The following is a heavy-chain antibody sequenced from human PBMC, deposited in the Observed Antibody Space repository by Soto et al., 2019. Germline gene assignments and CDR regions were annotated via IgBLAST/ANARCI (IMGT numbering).Heavy chain of an antibody. CDR3: AKLRDFVVLPAGILDY. J-gene: IGHJ4*02. CDR2: VSGGGDTT. CDR1: GFTFSSYG. Sequence: EVQWLESGGGLVQPGGSLRLTCAASGFTFSSYGISWIRLSPGKGLEWVSVVSGGGDTTYYTPSVKGRFTIPRDDFRNTLYLQMNSLRTEDTAIYHCAKLRDFVVLPAGILDYWGPGTLVTVSS. D-gene: IGHD2-8*01. V-gene: IGHV3-23*01.